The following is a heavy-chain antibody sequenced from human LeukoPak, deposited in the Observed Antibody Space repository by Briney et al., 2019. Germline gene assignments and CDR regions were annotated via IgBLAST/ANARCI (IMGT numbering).Heavy chain of an antibody. D-gene: IGHD6-19*01. Sequence: PSETLSLTCTVSGYSISSGYYWGWIRQSPGKGLEWIGFTYYSGNTNYNPSLRSRVTISIDTSKNQFSLKLTSVTPADTAVYYCARVPVAAREYFDYWGQGTLVTVSS. V-gene: IGHV4-61*01. CDR1: GYSISSGYY. CDR3: ARVPVAAREYFDY. CDR2: TYYSGNT. J-gene: IGHJ4*02.